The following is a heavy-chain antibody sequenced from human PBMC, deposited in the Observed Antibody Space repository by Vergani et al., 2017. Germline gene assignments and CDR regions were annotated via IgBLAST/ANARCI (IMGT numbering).Heavy chain of an antibody. V-gene: IGHV1-46*03. Sequence: QVQLVQSGAEVKKPGSSVKVSCKASGGTFSSYTISWVRQAPGQGLEWMGRIIPSGGSTSYAQKFQGRVTMTRDTSTSTVYMELSSLRSEDTAVYYCARDRITMVRGVMNWFDPWGQGTLVTVSS. J-gene: IGHJ5*02. CDR1: GGTFSSYT. CDR2: IIPSGGST. CDR3: ARDRITMVRGVMNWFDP. D-gene: IGHD3-10*01.